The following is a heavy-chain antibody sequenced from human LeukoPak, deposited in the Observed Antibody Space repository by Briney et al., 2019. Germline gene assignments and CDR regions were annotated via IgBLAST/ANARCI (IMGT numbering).Heavy chain of an antibody. V-gene: IGHV4-34*01. J-gene: IGHJ4*02. CDR3: ARASSGLVVAAPRDLGY. CDR2: INHSGST. D-gene: IGHD2-15*01. Sequence: PSETLTLTCAVTDGSISGYYLSWTRQPPGKGLEWIGEINHSGSTNYNPSLKSRVTISVDTSKNQFSLKLSSVTAADTAVYYCARASSGLVVAAPRDLGYGDPGTLVTVSS. CDR1: DGSISGYY.